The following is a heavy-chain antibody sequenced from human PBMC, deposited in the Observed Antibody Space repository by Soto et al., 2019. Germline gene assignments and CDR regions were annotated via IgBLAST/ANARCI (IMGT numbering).Heavy chain of an antibody. V-gene: IGHV4-31*03. CDR2: IYYSGST. CDR1: GGSITSGGYC. Sequence: NPSETLSLTCTVSGGSITSGGYCWTWIRQHPVKGLEWMGHIYYSGSTSYNPSLKSRVTISIDTSKNQFSLKLTSVTAADTAVYYCARDGDYFGSGSPPLLSKWGQGTLVTVSS. J-gene: IGHJ4*02. CDR3: ARDGDYFGSGSPPLLSK. D-gene: IGHD3-10*01.